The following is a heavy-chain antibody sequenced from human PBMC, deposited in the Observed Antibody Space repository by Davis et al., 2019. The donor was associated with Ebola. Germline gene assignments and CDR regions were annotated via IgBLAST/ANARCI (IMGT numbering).Heavy chain of an antibody. CDR2: ISHSGST. CDR1: AGSFSDYY. Sequence: SETLSLTCAVYAGSFSDYYWNWIRQPPGKGLEWIGEISHSGSTNYNPSLKSRVTISVDTSKNQFSLRLSSVTAADTVVYYCARHQTGRGISFGAGGYYFDYWGQGTLVTVSS. CDR3: ARHQTGRGISFGAGGYYFDY. V-gene: IGHV4-34*01. D-gene: IGHD3-16*01. J-gene: IGHJ4*02.